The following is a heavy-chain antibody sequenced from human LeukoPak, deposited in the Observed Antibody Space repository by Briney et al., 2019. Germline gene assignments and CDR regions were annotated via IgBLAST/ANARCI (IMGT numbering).Heavy chain of an antibody. CDR2: IYYSGST. V-gene: IGHV4-31*03. J-gene: IGHJ4*02. D-gene: IGHD3-22*01. Sequence: SETLSLTCTVSGGSISSGGYYWSWIRQHPGTGLEWIGYIYYSGSTYYNPSLKSRVTISVDTSKNQFSLKLSSVTAADTAVYYCARVPSPTGSYYYDSSGYSTYYFDYWGQGTLVTVSS. CDR1: GGSISSGGYY. CDR3: ARVPSPTGSYYYDSSGYSTYYFDY.